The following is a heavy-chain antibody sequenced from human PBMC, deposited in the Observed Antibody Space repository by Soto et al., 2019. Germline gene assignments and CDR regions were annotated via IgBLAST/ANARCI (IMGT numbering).Heavy chain of an antibody. CDR1: GFTFSSYA. CDR2: ISGSGGST. V-gene: IGHV3-23*01. CDR3: AKDIGYYDSSGYYNYFDY. J-gene: IGHJ4*02. D-gene: IGHD3-22*01. Sequence: EVQLLESGGGLVQPGGSLRLSCAASGFTFSSYAMSWVRQAPGKGLEWVSAISGSGGSTYYADSVKGRFTISRDNSKNTLYLQMNSLRAEDTAVYYCAKDIGYYDSSGYYNYFDYWGQGTLVTVSS.